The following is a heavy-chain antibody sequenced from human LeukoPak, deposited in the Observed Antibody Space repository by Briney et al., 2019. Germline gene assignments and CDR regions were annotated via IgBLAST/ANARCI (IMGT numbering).Heavy chain of an antibody. CDR3: TRGSSGRRDN. V-gene: IGHV1-8*01. CDR1: GYTFTSCD. Sequence: ALVKVSCKASGYTFTSCDINWVRQATGQGLEWMGWMNPNSGNTGYGQSLQGRITMTRDISIGTAYMELSNLTSEDTAIYYCTRGSSGRRDNWGQGTLVTVSA. D-gene: IGHD6-19*01. CDR2: MNPNSGNT. J-gene: IGHJ4*02.